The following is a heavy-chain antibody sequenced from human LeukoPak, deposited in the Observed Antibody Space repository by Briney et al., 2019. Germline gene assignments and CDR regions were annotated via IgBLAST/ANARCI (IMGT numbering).Heavy chain of an antibody. J-gene: IGHJ3*02. CDR1: GGTFSSYA. D-gene: IGHD2-21*02. CDR3: ARADCGSDCNDAFDI. CDR2: IIPIFGTA. V-gene: IGHV1-69*05. Sequence: ASVKVSCKASGGTFSSYAISWVRQAPGQGLEWMGGIIPIFGTANYAQKFQGRVTITTDESTSTAYMELSSLRSEDTAVYYCARADCGSDCNDAFDIWGQGTMVTVSS.